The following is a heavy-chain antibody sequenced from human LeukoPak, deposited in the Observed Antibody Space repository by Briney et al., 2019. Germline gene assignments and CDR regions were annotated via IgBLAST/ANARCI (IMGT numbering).Heavy chain of an antibody. V-gene: IGHV1-8*01. CDR1: GYTFTSYD. J-gene: IGHJ4*02. D-gene: IGHD6-19*01. CDR3: ARTSPHSSGAFDY. CDR2: MKPNSGNT. Sequence: ASVKVSCKASGYTFTSYDINWVRQATGQGLEWMGWMKPNSGNTGYAQKFQGRVTMTRNTSISTAYMELSSLRSEDTAVYYCARTSPHSSGAFDYWGQGTLVTVSS.